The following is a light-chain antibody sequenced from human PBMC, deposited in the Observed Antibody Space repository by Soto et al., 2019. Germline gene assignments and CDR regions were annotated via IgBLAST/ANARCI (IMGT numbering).Light chain of an antibody. CDR2: AAS. J-gene: IGKJ3*01. Sequence: DIQMTQSPSSLSASVGDRVTITCRASQSISSYLNWYQQKPGKAPKLLIYAASSLQSGVPSRFSDSGSGKDFTLTISSLQPEDFATYYCQQSYSTPFTFGPGTKGDIK. V-gene: IGKV1-39*01. CDR1: QSISSY. CDR3: QQSYSTPFT.